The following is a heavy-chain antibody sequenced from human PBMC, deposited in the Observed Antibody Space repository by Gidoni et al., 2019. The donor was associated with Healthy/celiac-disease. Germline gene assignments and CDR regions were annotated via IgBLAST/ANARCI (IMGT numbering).Heavy chain of an antibody. CDR3: AREGTYYGMDV. D-gene: IGHD1-1*01. Sequence: QVQLQQCVAGLLKPSETLSLTFAFYGGSFSGYYCSWIRQPPGKGLEWIGEINHSGSTNYKPSLKSRVTISVDTSKNQFSLKLSSVTAADTAVYYCAREGTYYGMDVWGQGTTVTVSS. CDR1: GGSFSGYY. J-gene: IGHJ6*02. V-gene: IGHV4-34*01. CDR2: INHSGST.